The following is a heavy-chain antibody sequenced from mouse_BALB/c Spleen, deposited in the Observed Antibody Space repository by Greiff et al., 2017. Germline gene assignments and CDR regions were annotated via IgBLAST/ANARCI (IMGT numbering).Heavy chain of an antibody. Sequence: EVKLQESGPGLVKPSQSLSLTCSVTGYSITSGYYWNWIRQFPGNKLEWMGYISYDGSNNYNPSLKNRISITRDTSKNQFFLKLNSVTTEDTATYYCASVYYRYDEFAYWGQGTLVTVSA. CDR3: ASVYYRYDEFAY. CDR1: GYSITSGYY. V-gene: IGHV3-6*02. CDR2: ISYDGSN. D-gene: IGHD2-14*01. J-gene: IGHJ3*01.